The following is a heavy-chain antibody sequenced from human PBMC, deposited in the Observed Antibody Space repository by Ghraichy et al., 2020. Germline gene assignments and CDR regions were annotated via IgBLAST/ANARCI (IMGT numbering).Heavy chain of an antibody. CDR2: VYGGGNT. Sequence: GGSLRLSCAASGFTVSSSYMSWVRQAPGKGLEWVAIVYGGGNTFYADSVKGRFTISRDTSKNTVYLQMNTLGDEETAVYYCATLAVADFDYWGQGTLVVVSS. CDR3: ATLAVADFDY. CDR1: GFTVSSSY. D-gene: IGHD6-19*01. J-gene: IGHJ4*02. V-gene: IGHV3-66*01.